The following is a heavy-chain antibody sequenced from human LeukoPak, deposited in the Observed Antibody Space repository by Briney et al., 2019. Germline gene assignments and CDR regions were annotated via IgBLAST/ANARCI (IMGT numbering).Heavy chain of an antibody. CDR1: GFTVSSNY. Sequence: GGSLRLSCAASGFTVSSNYMSWVRQAPGKGLEWVAVIYSGGSTYYADSVKGRFTISRDNSKSTLYIQMNNLRSEDTALYYCAKGTQRGNNGWGYFIDYWGQGTLVTVSS. D-gene: IGHD3-10*01. CDR2: IYSGGST. V-gene: IGHV3-53*05. J-gene: IGHJ4*02. CDR3: AKGTQRGNNGWGYFIDY.